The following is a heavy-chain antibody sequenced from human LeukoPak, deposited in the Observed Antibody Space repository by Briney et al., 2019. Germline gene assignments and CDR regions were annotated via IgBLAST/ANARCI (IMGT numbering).Heavy chain of an antibody. Sequence: GGSLRLSCAASGFTFSSYGMSWVRQAPGKGLEWVSAVSGSGGSTYYADSVKGRFTISRDNSKNTLYLQMNSLRAEDTAVYYCAKDQVFFVDYWGQGTLVTVSS. D-gene: IGHD2-21*01. CDR3: AKDQVFFVDY. CDR2: VSGSGGST. J-gene: IGHJ4*02. CDR1: GFTFSSYG. V-gene: IGHV3-23*01.